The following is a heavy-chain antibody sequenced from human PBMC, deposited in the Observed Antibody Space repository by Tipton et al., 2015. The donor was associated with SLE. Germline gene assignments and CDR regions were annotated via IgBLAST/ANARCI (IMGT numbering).Heavy chain of an antibody. Sequence: TLSLTCTVSGGSISSGDYYWSWIRQPPGKGLEWIGYIYYSGSTYYNPSLKSRVTISVDTSKNQFSLKLSSVTAADTAVYYCASGRLERRRRDFDYWGQGTLVTVSS. CDR2: IYYSGST. V-gene: IGHV4-30-4*01. CDR1: GGSISSGDYY. CDR3: ASGRLERRRRDFDY. J-gene: IGHJ4*02. D-gene: IGHD1-1*01.